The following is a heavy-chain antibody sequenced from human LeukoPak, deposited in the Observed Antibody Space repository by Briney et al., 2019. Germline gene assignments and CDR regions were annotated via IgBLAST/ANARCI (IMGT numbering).Heavy chain of an antibody. V-gene: IGHV3-7*01. CDR1: GFTFSSYW. D-gene: IGHD3-10*01. CDR2: IKQDGSEK. CDR3: ARESYGFRLYYYYYMDV. J-gene: IGHJ6*03. Sequence: GGSLRLSCAASGFTFSSYWMSWVRQAPGKGLEWVANIKQDGSEKYYVDSVKGRFTISRDNAKNSLYLQMNSLRAEDTAVYYCARESYGFRLYYYYYMDVWGKGTTVTISS.